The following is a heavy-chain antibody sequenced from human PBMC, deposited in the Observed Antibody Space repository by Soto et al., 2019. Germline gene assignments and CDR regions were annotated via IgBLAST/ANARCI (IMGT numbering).Heavy chain of an antibody. CDR3: ARQLYFGELSYGY. CDR1: GFTFSAYN. D-gene: IGHD3-10*01. CDR2: ISSSGTYV. Sequence: EVQLVESGGGLVKPGGSLRLSCAASGFTFSAYNMNWVRQAPGKGLEWVSSISSSGTYVYYADSVKGRFTISRDNAKNSLYRQMNSLRAEDTAVYYCARQLYFGELSYGYWGQGTLVTVSS. V-gene: IGHV3-21*01. J-gene: IGHJ4*02.